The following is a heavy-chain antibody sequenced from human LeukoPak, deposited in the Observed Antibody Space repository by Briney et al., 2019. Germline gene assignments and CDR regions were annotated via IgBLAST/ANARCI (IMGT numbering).Heavy chain of an antibody. V-gene: IGHV1-8*01. CDR1: GYTFTSYD. D-gene: IGHD3-10*01. Sequence: VASVKVSCKASGYTFTSYDINWVRQATGQGLEWMGWMNPNSGNTGYAQKFQGRVTMTRNTSISTAYMELSSLRSEDTAVYYCARAPPRRTTTMVRGVMRSLTYGMDVWGQGTTVTVSS. CDR3: ARAPPRRTTTMVRGVMRSLTYGMDV. CDR2: MNPNSGNT. J-gene: IGHJ6*02.